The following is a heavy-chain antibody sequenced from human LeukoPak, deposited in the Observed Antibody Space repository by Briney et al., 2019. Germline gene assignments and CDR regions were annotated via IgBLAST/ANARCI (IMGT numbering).Heavy chain of an antibody. V-gene: IGHV3-48*04. CDR1: GFTFSNGR. J-gene: IGHJ4*02. D-gene: IGHD6-13*01. Sequence: PGGSLRLSCAASGFTFSNGRMNWVRQAPGKGLEWLSFISTSATTMYYADSVKGRFIISRDNAKNSLYLQMNSLRAEDTAVYYCARVHMDAKSSTFDYWGQGTLVTVSS. CDR2: ISTSATTM. CDR3: ARVHMDAKSSTFDY.